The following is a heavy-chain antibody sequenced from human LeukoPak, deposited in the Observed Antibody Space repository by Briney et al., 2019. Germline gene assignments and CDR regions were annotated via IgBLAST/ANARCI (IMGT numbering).Heavy chain of an antibody. Sequence: SETLSLTCTVSGGSISSSSYYWGWIRQPPGKGLEWIGTINYSGSTFYNPSLKSRVTISVDTSKNQCSLMLNSVTAADTALYFCARARLSIVRGITNFDYWGQGTVVTVSS. CDR2: INYSGST. D-gene: IGHD3-10*01. CDR1: GGSISSSSYY. J-gene: IGHJ4*02. CDR3: ARARLSIVRGITNFDY. V-gene: IGHV4-39*01.